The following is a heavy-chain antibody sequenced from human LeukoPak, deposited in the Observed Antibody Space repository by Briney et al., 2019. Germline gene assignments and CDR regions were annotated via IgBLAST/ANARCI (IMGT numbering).Heavy chain of an antibody. Sequence: PSETLSLTCTVSGGSISSHYWSWIRKPPGKGLEWIGYIYYSGSTNYNPSLKSRVTISVDTSKNQFSLKLSSVTAADTAVYYCARDHNWNDAGGFDYWGQGTLVTVSS. J-gene: IGHJ4*02. CDR1: GGSISSHY. D-gene: IGHD1-1*01. CDR3: ARDHNWNDAGGFDY. CDR2: IYYSGST. V-gene: IGHV4-59*11.